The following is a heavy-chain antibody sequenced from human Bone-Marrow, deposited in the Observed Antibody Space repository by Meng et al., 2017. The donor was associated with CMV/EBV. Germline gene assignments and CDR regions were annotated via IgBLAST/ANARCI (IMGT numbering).Heavy chain of an antibody. CDR3: ARAFPEGGFGELNLFDY. D-gene: IGHD3-10*01. V-gene: IGHV4-39*07. Sequence: SETLSLTCTVAGGSISSSSYYWGWIRQPPGNGLEWIGSIYYSGSTYYNPSLKSRVTISVDTSKNQFSLKLSSVTGADTAVYYCARAFPEGGFGELNLFDYWGQGTLVTVSS. CDR1: GGSISSSSYY. CDR2: IYYSGST. J-gene: IGHJ4*02.